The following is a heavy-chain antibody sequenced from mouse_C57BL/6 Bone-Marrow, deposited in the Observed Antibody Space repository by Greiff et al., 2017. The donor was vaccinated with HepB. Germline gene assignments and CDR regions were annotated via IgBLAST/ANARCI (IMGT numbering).Heavy chain of an antibody. D-gene: IGHD2-4*01. Sequence: QVQLKESGPGILQPSQTLSLTCSFSGFSLSTFGMGVGWIRQPSGKGLEWLAHIWWDDDKYYNPALKSRLTISKDTSKNQVFLKIANVDTADTATYYCARMGDSYYDYDGGDYAMDYWGQGTSVTVSS. V-gene: IGHV8-8*01. CDR2: IWWDDDK. CDR3: ARMGDSYYDYDGGDYAMDY. CDR1: GFSLSTFGMG. J-gene: IGHJ4*01.